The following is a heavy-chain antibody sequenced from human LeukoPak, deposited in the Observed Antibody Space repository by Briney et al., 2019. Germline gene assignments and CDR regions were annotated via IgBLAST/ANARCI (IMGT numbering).Heavy chain of an antibody. V-gene: IGHV3-30*18. Sequence: GGPLRLSCAASGLTFSSYGIHWVRQAPGKGLEWVAVVSYDGGNKYYADSVKGRFTISRDNSQNTVYLQMNSLRAEDTAVYYCAKRAGQYGMDVWGQGTTVTVSS. CDR2: VSYDGGNK. D-gene: IGHD4/OR15-4a*01. CDR1: GLTFSSYG. J-gene: IGHJ6*02. CDR3: AKRAGQYGMDV.